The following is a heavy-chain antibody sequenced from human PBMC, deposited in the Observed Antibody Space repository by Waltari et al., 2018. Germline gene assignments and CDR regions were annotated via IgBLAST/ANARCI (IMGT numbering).Heavy chain of an antibody. CDR3: ARGTGGWFDP. J-gene: IGHJ5*02. Sequence: QVQLQQSGPGLVKPSQTLSLTCTFSCGSISRGGYYWSWIRQHPGKGLEWIGYIYYSGSTYYNPSLKSRVTISVDTSKNQFSLKLSSVTAADTAVYYCARGTGGWFDPWGQGTLVTVSS. D-gene: IGHD3-10*01. CDR1: CGSISRGGYY. V-gene: IGHV4-31*03. CDR2: IYYSGST.